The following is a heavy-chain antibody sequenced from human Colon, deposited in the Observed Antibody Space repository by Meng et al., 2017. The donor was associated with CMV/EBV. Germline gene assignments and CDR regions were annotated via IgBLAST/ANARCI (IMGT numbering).Heavy chain of an antibody. Sequence: SETLSLTCAVSGDSLSSSSHHWGWLRQPPGQGLEWIGNIYDTGSPFYNPSLNSRVTISKDTSKNQFSLRLDSVTAADTAVYYCARVRVQSSGWRPFDCWGRGTLVTVSS. V-gene: IGHV4-39*07. CDR3: ARVRVQSSGWRPFDC. D-gene: IGHD6-19*01. J-gene: IGHJ4*02. CDR1: GDSLSSSSHH. CDR2: IYDTGSP.